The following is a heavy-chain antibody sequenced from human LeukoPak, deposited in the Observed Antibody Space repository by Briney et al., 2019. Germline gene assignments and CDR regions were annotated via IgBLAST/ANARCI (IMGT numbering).Heavy chain of an antibody. Sequence: ASVKVSCKASGYTFATYGISWVLQAPGQGLEWMGWISAYNGDTNYAQKLQGRVTMTTDTSTSTAYMELRSLRSDDTAVYYCARGAAQRVLDAFDIWGQGTMVTVSS. CDR3: ARGAAQRVLDAFDI. CDR2: ISAYNGDT. CDR1: GYTFATYG. J-gene: IGHJ3*02. V-gene: IGHV1-18*01. D-gene: IGHD3-10*01.